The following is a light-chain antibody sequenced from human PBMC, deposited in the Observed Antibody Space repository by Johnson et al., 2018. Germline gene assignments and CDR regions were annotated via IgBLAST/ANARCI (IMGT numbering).Light chain of an antibody. V-gene: IGLV1-51*02. CDR3: GTWDSILGAGNF. J-gene: IGLJ1*01. CDR2: ENN. Sequence: QSVLTQPPSVSAAPGQKVTISCSGSSSNIGNNYVSWYQQLPGTAPKLLIYENNKRPSGIPDRFSGSKSGTSATLGITGLQTGDEADYYCGTWDSILGAGNFFGTGTTVTVL. CDR1: SSNIGNNY.